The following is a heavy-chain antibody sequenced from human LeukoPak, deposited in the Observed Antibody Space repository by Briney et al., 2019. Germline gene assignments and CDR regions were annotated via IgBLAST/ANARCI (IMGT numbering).Heavy chain of an antibody. CDR1: GFTFSDYY. V-gene: IGHV4-59*01. J-gene: IGHJ4*02. D-gene: IGHD1-1*01. Sequence: PGGSLRLSCAASGFTFSDYYMSWIRQPPGKGLEWIGCSYHRGSTSYNPSLKSRVAISVDTSKNQFSLKMTSVTAADTAVYYCARDRELGYWGQGTLVTVSS. CDR2: SYHRGST. CDR3: ARDRELGY.